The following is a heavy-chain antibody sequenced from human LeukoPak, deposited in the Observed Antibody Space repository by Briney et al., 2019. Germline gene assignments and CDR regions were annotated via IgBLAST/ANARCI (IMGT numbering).Heavy chain of an antibody. Sequence: GGSLRLSCAASGFTFSSYAMSWVRQAPGKGLEWVSAISGSGGSTYYADSVKGRFTISRDNSKNTLYLQINSLRAEDTAVYYCAKDGGYCSGGSCSEDYYYYYMDVWGKGTTVTVSS. V-gene: IGHV3-23*01. CDR2: ISGSGGST. CDR1: GFTFSSYA. J-gene: IGHJ6*03. CDR3: AKDGGYCSGGSCSEDYYYYYMDV. D-gene: IGHD2-15*01.